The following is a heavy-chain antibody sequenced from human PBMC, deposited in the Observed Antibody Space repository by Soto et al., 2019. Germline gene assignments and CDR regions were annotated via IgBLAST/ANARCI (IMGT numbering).Heavy chain of an antibody. CDR2: VSTNDDRT. Sequence: QVQLVQSGPEVKMPGASVKVSCKTSGYTFTAYGLAWLRQAPGQRPEWMGWVSTNDDRTNYAQKCQGRVTMTTDRTATTTSTELRSVRPDAAAVYYCARELYTERSVYYSFAFWGQGTLVTVYS. J-gene: IGHJ4*02. CDR1: GYTFTAYG. D-gene: IGHD3-22*01. CDR3: ARELYTERSVYYSFAF. V-gene: IGHV1-18*01.